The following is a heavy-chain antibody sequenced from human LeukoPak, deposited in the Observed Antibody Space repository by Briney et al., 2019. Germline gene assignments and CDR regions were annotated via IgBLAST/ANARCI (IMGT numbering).Heavy chain of an antibody. CDR3: ARSLTETSFYYMDV. D-gene: IGHD1-7*01. CDR1: GYTFIGYY. J-gene: IGHJ6*03. Sequence: ASVTVSCTASGYTFIGYYIHWVRQAPGLGLEWMGWINPNSGGTSSAQKFQGRLTMTRDTSISTAYMEVPTLRSDDTAVYYCARSLTETSFYYMDVWGKGTTVTVSS. V-gene: IGHV1-2*02. CDR2: INPNSGGT.